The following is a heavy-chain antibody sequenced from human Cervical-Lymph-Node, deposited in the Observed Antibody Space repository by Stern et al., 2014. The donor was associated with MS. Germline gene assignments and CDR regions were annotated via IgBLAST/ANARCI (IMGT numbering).Heavy chain of an antibody. V-gene: IGHV1-8*01. CDR1: GYTFTSYD. CDR2: MNPNSGNT. CDR3: ARGTTTVTTSWFDP. J-gene: IGHJ5*02. D-gene: IGHD4-17*01. Sequence: QLAESGAEVNKPGASVKVSCKASGYTFTSYDINWVRQATGQGLEWMGWMNPNSGNTGYAQKFQGRVTMTRNTSISTAYMELSSLRSEDTAVYYCARGTTTVTTSWFDPWGQGTLVTVSS.